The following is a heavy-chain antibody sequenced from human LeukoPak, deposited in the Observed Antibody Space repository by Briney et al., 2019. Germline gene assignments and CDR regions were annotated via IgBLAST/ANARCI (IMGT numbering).Heavy chain of an antibody. CDR3: AKDDRREGDYYYYYMDV. D-gene: IGHD3-22*01. J-gene: IGHJ6*03. V-gene: IGHV3-23*01. CDR2: ISGSGGST. Sequence: GGSLRLSCAASGFTFSNYYVNWVRQAPGKGLEWVSAISGSGGSTYYADSVKGRFTISRDNSKNTLYLQMNSLRAEDTAVYYCAKDDRREGDYYYYYMDVWGKGTTVTISS. CDR1: GFTFSNYY.